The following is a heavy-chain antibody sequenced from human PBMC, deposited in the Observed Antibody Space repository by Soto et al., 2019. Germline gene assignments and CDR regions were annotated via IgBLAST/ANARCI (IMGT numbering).Heavy chain of an antibody. CDR2: ISNDGTNK. V-gene: IGHV3-30*18. J-gene: IGHJ4*02. CDR3: SKGAHYTTMDFNLGY. Sequence: QLQLVESGGGAVQPGRSLRLSCAASGFTFGSYGMHWVRQAPGKGLEWVAVISNDGTNKYYEDCVKGRFTISRDNSKNTLYLQIGSLRVEDTAVYYFSKGAHYTTMDFNLGYWGQGTLVTVTS. D-gene: IGHD5-18*01. CDR1: GFTFGSYG.